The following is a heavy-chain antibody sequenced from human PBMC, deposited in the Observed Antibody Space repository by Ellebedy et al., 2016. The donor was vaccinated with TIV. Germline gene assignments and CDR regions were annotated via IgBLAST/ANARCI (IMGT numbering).Heavy chain of an antibody. V-gene: IGHV4-39*01. J-gene: IGHJ4*02. CDR2: INRSGST. CDR3: ARQGMARFFDWTFDY. D-gene: IGHD3-9*01. CDR1: GVSISTSNYY. Sequence: MPSETLSLTCTVSGVSISTSNYYWSWIRQPPGKGLEWIGEINRSGSTNYNPSLKSRVTISVDTSKNQFSLNLSSVTAADTAVYYCARQGMARFFDWTFDYWGQGTLVTVSS.